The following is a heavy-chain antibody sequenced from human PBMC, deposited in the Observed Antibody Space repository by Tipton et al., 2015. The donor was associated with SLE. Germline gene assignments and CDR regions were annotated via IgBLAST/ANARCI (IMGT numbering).Heavy chain of an antibody. CDR1: GGSISSGSYY. CDR3: ARETEYDYVWGSYPDI. D-gene: IGHD3-16*01. J-gene: IGHJ3*02. Sequence: TLSLTCTVSGGSISSGSYYWSWIRQPAGKGLELIGYIYTSGSTNYNPSLKSRVTISVDTSKNQFSLKLSSVTAADTAVYYCARETEYDYVWGSYPDIWGQGTMVTVSS. CDR2: IYTSGST. V-gene: IGHV4-61*09.